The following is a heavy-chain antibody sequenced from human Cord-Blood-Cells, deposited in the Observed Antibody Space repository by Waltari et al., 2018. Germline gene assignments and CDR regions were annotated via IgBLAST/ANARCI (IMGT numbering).Heavy chain of an antibody. CDR2: NCYSRST. Sequence: QLQLQESGPGLVKPSETLSLTCTVSGGSISSSSYYWGWIRQPPGKGLEWIWSNCYSRSTSYTPALNSQVTISVDTSKNQFSLMLSSVTAADTAVYYCASRLGSGYDYWGQGTLVTVSS. CDR1: GGSISSSSYY. D-gene: IGHD3-3*01. V-gene: IGHV4-39*01. CDR3: ASRLGSGYDY. J-gene: IGHJ4*02.